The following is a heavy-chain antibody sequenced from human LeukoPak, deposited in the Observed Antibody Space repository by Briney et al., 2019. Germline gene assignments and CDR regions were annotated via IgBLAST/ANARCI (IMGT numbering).Heavy chain of an antibody. CDR2: IKQDGSEK. V-gene: IGHV3-7*01. J-gene: IGHJ4*02. D-gene: IGHD3-3*01. CDR1: GFTFSSYW. Sequence: GGSLRLSCAASGFTFSSYWMSWVRQAPGKGLEWVANIKQDGSEKYYVDSVKGRFTISRDNAKNSLYLQMNSLRAEDTAVYYCARDGTYYDFWSGYSGFDYWGQGTLVTVSS. CDR3: ARDGTYYDFWSGYSGFDY.